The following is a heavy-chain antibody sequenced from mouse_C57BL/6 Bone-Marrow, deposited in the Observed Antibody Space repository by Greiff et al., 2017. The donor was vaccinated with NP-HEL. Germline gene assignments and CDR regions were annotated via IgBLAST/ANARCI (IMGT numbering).Heavy chain of an antibody. V-gene: IGHV14-4*01. J-gene: IGHJ4*01. D-gene: IGHD1-1*01. CDR2: SDPENGDT. Sequence: EVMLVESGAELVRPGASVKLSCTASGFNIKDDYMHWVKQRPEQGLEWIGWSDPENGDTEYASKFQGKATITADTSSNTDYLQLSSLTSEYTAVYYCTQGNDSSYGAMDYWGPGPSFTVSS. CDR1: GFNIKDDY. CDR3: TQGNDSSYGAMDY.